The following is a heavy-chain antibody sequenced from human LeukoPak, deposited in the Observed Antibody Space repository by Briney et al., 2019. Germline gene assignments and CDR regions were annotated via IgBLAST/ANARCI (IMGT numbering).Heavy chain of an antibody. CDR1: GGSISSYY. Sequence: KPSETLSLTCTVSGGSISSYYWSWIRQPPGKGLEWIGYIYYSGSTNYNPSLKSRVTISVDTSKNQFSLKLSSVTAADTAVYYCASKTGSGLGDAFDIWGQGTVVTVSS. CDR2: IYYSGST. D-gene: IGHD6-19*01. J-gene: IGHJ3*02. CDR3: ASKTGSGLGDAFDI. V-gene: IGHV4-59*01.